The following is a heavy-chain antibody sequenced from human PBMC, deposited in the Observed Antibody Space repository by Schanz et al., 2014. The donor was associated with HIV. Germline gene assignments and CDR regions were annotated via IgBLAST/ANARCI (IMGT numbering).Heavy chain of an antibody. CDR1: GFTFSSLG. Sequence: EVQLVESGGGLVQPGGSLRLSCTASGFTFSSLGMSWVRQAPGEGLEWVSGISGSSITYSADSVKGRFTISRDNSKNTLYLQMNSLRAEDTAVYYCALSRPSGYGGSWYFDLWGRGTLVAVSS. V-gene: IGHV3-23*04. J-gene: IGHJ2*01. CDR2: ISGSSIT. D-gene: IGHD2-15*01. CDR3: ALSRPSGYGGSWYFDL.